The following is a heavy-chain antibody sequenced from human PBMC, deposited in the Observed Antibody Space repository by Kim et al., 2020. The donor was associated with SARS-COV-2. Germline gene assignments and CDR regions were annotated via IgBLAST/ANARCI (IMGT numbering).Heavy chain of an antibody. Sequence: AQKFQGRATMPEETSTDTAYMELGSLRSEDTAVYYCAALPQWGYDRFDYWGQGTLVTVSS. D-gene: IGHD5-12*01. CDR3: AALPQWGYDRFDY. J-gene: IGHJ4*02. V-gene: IGHV1-24*01.